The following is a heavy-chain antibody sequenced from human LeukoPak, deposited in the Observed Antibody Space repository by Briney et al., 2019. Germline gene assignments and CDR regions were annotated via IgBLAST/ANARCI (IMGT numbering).Heavy chain of an antibody. V-gene: IGHV1-2*02. D-gene: IGHD5-24*01. J-gene: IGHJ4*02. Sequence: ASVKVSCKSSGYTFSDFYMHWVRQAPGQGLEWMGWIYPNSGGTKYAQKFQGRVTMTRETSISTAYTELSRLRSDDTAVYYCAREGDGYNNGWDHWGQGTLVTVSS. CDR3: AREGDGYNNGWDH. CDR1: GYTFSDFY. CDR2: IYPNSGGT.